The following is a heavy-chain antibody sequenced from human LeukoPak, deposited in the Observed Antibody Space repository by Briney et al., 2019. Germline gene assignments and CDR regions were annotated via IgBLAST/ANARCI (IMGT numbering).Heavy chain of an antibody. J-gene: IGHJ3*02. CDR3: ARQRIGYYDIVNGVPVGAFDM. D-gene: IGHD3-9*01. V-gene: IGHV5-51*01. CDR1: GDSFTNYW. Sequence: GESLKISCKGSGDSFTNYWIGWVRQMPGKGLEWMGIIYPGDAITRYSPSFQGQVTISVDKSVNTAYLQWSSLKASDTAMYYCARQRIGYYDIVNGVPVGAFDMWGQGTMVTVSS. CDR2: IYPGDAIT.